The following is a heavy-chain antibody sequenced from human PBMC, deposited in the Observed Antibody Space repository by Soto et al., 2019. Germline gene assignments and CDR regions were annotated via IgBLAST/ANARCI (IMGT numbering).Heavy chain of an antibody. D-gene: IGHD2-15*01. Sequence: SVKVSCKASGGTFSSYAISWVRQGPGQGLEWMGGIIPIFGTANYAQKFQGRVTITADESTSTAYMELSSLRSEDTAVYYCARGYCSGGSCYRHYGVDVWGQGTTVTVSS. CDR2: IIPIFGTA. CDR3: ARGYCSGGSCYRHYGVDV. CDR1: GGTFSSYA. J-gene: IGHJ6*02. V-gene: IGHV1-69*13.